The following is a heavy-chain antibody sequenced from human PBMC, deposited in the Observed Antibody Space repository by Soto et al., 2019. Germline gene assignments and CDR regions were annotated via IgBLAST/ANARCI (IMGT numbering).Heavy chain of an antibody. Sequence: ASVKVSCKASGYIFNDYYIHWVRQAPGQGLEWMGWINPYNGGANFAQEFQGRVTMTRDTSLSIVYMEVTRLTYDDTAVYYCAKDSRLLYYYYGMDVWGQGTTVTVSS. CDR3: AKDSRLLYYYYGMDV. J-gene: IGHJ6*02. CDR1: GYIFNDYY. CDR2: INPYNGGA. D-gene: IGHD6-25*01. V-gene: IGHV1-2*02.